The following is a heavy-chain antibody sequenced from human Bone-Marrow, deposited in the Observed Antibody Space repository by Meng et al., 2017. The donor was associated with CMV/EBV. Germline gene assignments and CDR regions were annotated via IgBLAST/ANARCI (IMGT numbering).Heavy chain of an antibody. J-gene: IGHJ4*02. Sequence: GGSLRLSCAASGFTFDDYAMHWVRQAPGKGLEWVSGISWNSGSIGYADSVKGRFTISRDNAKNSLYLQMNSLRAEDTALYYCAKDTEYYYGSGSYFDYCGQGTLVTVSS. CDR3: AKDTEYYYGSGSYFDY. CDR1: GFTFDDYA. CDR2: ISWNSGSI. V-gene: IGHV3-9*01. D-gene: IGHD3-10*01.